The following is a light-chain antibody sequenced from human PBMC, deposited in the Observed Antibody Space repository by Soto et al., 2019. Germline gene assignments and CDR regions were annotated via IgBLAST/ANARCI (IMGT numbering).Light chain of an antibody. Sequence: QSVLTQPPSVSGAPGQRVTISCSGSSTNNGNNYVSWYQHLPGTAPKLLIYDNTERPSGIPDRFSGSKSGTSATLGITGLQTGDEADYYCATWDSSLSAGVFGGGTKVTVL. CDR2: DNT. CDR1: STNNGNNY. V-gene: IGLV1-51*01. J-gene: IGLJ2*01. CDR3: ATWDSSLSAGV.